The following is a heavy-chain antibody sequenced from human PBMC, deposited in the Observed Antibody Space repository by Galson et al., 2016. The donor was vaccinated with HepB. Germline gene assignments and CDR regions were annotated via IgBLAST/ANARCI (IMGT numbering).Heavy chain of an antibody. CDR1: RLSFSDYP. J-gene: IGHJ4*02. D-gene: IGHD1-7*01. Sequence: SLRLSCAASRLSFSDYPMHWVRQAPGRGLEWVAFISYDGSTKYYSDSVKGRVTISRDNSNNTLYLQVNSLRAEDTAVYYCAREGWNYIIDYWGQGTPVIVSP. CDR3: AREGWNYIIDY. V-gene: IGHV3-30-3*01. CDR2: ISYDGSTK.